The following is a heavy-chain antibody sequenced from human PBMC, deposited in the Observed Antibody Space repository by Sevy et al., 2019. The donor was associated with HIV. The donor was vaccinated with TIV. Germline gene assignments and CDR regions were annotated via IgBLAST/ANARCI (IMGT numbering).Heavy chain of an antibody. J-gene: IGHJ4*02. CDR1: GFTFSSYA. V-gene: IGHV3-23*01. Sequence: GSLRLSCAASGFTFSSYAMSWVRQAPGKGLEWVSAISGSGGSTYYADSVKGRFTISRDNSKNTLYLQMNSLRAEDTAVYYCAKDLGEDYYDSSGYFDYWGQGTLVTVSS. D-gene: IGHD3-22*01. CDR3: AKDLGEDYYDSSGYFDY. CDR2: ISGSGGST.